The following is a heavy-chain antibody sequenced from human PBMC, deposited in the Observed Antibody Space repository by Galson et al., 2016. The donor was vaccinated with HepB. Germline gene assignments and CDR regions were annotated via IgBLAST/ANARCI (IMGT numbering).Heavy chain of an antibody. D-gene: IGHD6-13*01. CDR1: GGSISSYY. Sequence: SETLSLTCTVSGGSISSYYWSWMRQPPGNRLEWLGYVYYSGITNYSHPLKRRVTMSVDTPKNQVSLELTSVTAADTAVYHCARHDGSSGGAFDIWGQGVMVTVSS. V-gene: IGHV4-59*08. CDR3: ARHDGSSGGAFDI. CDR2: VYYSGIT. J-gene: IGHJ3*02.